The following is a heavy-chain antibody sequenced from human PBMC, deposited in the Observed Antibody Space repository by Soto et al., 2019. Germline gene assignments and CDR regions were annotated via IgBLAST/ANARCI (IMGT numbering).Heavy chain of an antibody. V-gene: IGHV4-39*01. J-gene: IGHJ4*02. CDR3: VRHAPYRSGWANRNDY. D-gene: IGHD6-19*01. Sequence: SETLSLTCTVSGVSISSSTFYWGWIRQPPGKGLEWIGTVYYSGSAYYNPSLKSRLTISVDTSKNQFSLKLSSVTAADTALYYCVRHAPYRSGWANRNDYWGQGTLVTVS. CDR1: GVSISSSTFY. CDR2: VYYSGSA.